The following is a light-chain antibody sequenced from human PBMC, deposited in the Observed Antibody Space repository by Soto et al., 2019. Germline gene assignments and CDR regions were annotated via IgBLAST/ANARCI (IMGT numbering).Light chain of an antibody. CDR2: GAS. V-gene: IGKV3-20*01. CDR1: QSVSSNY. CDR3: QQYNIWPRT. Sequence: EIVLTQSPGTLSLSPGERATLSSRASQSVSSNYLAWYQQKPGQAPRLLIYGASSRATGIPDRFSGSGSGTEFTLTISSLQSEDFAVYYCQQYNIWPRTFGQGTKVDIK. J-gene: IGKJ1*01.